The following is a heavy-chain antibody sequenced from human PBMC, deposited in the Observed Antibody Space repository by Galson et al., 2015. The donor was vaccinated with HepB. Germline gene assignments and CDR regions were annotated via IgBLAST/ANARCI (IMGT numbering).Heavy chain of an antibody. V-gene: IGHV3-7*03. CDR2: IKQDGSEK. CDR1: GFTFSSYW. D-gene: IGHD3-9*01. J-gene: IGHJ5*02. CDR3: ARRVVLRYPWFDP. Sequence: SLRLSCAASGFTFSSYWMSWVRQAPGKGLEWVANIKQDGSEKYYVDSVKGRFTISRDNAKNSLYLQMNSLRAEDTAVYYCARRVVLRYPWFDPWGQGTLVTVSS.